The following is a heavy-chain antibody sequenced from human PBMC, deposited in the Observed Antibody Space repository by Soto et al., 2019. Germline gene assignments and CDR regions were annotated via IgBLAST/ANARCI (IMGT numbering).Heavy chain of an antibody. J-gene: IGHJ4*02. CDR2: LQTDGSHP. CDR3: GRGGDPDY. V-gene: IGHV3-74*01. Sequence: EVHLVASGGGLVQPGGSLRLSCVASGFKFDYYWMHWVRQAPGEGLMLVSRLQTDGSHPDYEASVKGRFTISRDNAKNTLYLQMNNLRVEYTAVYYCGRGGDPDYWGQGTLVTVSS. CDR1: GFKFDYYW. D-gene: IGHD2-21*02.